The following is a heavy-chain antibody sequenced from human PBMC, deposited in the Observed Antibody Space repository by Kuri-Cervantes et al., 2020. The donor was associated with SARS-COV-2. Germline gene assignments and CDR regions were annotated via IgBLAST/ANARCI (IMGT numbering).Heavy chain of an antibody. V-gene: IGHV3-15*01. CDR2: IRSKTDGGTT. CDR1: GFTFSNAW. J-gene: IGHJ4*02. D-gene: IGHD3-3*01. CDR3: TRDDFWSGYYRD. Sequence: GGSLRLSCAASGFTFSNAWMTWVRQAPGKGLEWVGRIRSKTDGGTTDYAAPVKGRFTISRDDSKSIAYLQMNSLKTEDTAVYYCTRDDFWSGYYRDWGQGTLVTVSS.